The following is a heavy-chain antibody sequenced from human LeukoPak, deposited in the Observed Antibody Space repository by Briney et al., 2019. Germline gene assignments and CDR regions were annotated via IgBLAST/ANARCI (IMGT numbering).Heavy chain of an antibody. CDR2: IYYSGST. J-gene: IGHJ3*02. CDR3: AGVSEQQLADDAFDI. D-gene: IGHD6-13*01. CDR1: GRSISSYY. Sequence: ASETLSLTCTVSGRSISSYYGSWIRHPPEKGREWVGYIYYSGSTNYNPPLKGRVPLSVDPFKNQFSLKLSSVTAADTAVYYCAGVSEQQLADDAFDIWGQGTMVTVCS. V-gene: IGHV4-59*01.